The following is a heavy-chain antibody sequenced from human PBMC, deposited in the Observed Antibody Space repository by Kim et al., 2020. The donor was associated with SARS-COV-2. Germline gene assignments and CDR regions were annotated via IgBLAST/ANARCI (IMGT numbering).Heavy chain of an antibody. D-gene: IGHD5-12*01. CDR2: ISCDGSNI. Sequence: GGSLRLSCAASGFTFGGYAMHWVRQAPGKGLEWVAVISCDGSNIYYADSVKGRFTISRDNSKNTLYLQMNSLRAEDTALYYCARGVEIEMATGILGYWGQGTLVTVSS. V-gene: IGHV3-30*04. CDR1: GFTFGGYA. CDR3: ARGVEIEMATGILGY. J-gene: IGHJ4*02.